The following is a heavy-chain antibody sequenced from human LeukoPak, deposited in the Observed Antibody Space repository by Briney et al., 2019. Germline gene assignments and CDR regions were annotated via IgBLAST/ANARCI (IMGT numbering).Heavy chain of an antibody. CDR2: INPNRGDT. CDR1: GHTFTVYY. V-gene: IGHV1-2*02. Sequence: GASAKLSCKSSGHTFTVYYMHWVRQAPGQGLEWLGCINPNRGDTHYAQKFQGRITMTRVTSINTVYMELSSLTSDDTAVYYCGSGKWLVGVFYWGQGTLVTVSS. J-gene: IGHJ4*02. D-gene: IGHD6-19*01. CDR3: GSGKWLVGVFY.